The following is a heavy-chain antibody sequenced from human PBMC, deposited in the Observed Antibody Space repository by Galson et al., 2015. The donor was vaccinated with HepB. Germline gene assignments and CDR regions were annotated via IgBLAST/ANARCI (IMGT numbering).Heavy chain of an antibody. D-gene: IGHD4-11*01. J-gene: IGHJ5*02. V-gene: IGHV3-23*01. Sequence: SLRLSCAASGFTFGDYAMTWVGQAPGKGAEWVSIISRTGGNTFNADSVQGRFTISRDTPKNTLHLQMNSLRVDDTAVYYCAKGPRGDYINSPPNWSDTWGQGTLVTVSS. CDR2: ISRTGGNT. CDR3: AKGPRGDYINSPPNWSDT. CDR1: GFTFGDYA.